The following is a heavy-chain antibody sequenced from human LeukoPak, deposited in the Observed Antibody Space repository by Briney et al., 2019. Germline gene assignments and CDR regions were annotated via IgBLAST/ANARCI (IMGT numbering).Heavy chain of an antibody. D-gene: IGHD1-26*01. V-gene: IGHV3-53*01. CDR2: IYSGGST. CDR3: AREPVGATRAFDI. J-gene: IGHJ3*02. CDR1: GFTFSSYA. Sequence: GGSLRLSCAASGFTFSSYAMSWVRQAPGKGLEWVSAIYSGGSTYYADSVKGRFTISRDNSKNTLYFQMNSLRAEDTAVYYCAREPVGATRAFDIWGQGTMVTVSS.